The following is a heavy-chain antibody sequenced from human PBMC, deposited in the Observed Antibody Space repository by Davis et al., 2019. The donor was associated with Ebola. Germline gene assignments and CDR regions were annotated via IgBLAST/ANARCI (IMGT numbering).Heavy chain of an antibody. CDR1: GFTFSDYY. V-gene: IGHV3-11*01. CDR3: ARGLNFDWLLVHDAFDI. CDR2: ISSSGSTI. Sequence: PGGSLRLSCAASGFTFSDYYMSWIRQALGKGLEWVSYISSSGSTIYYADSVKGRFTISRDNAKNSLYLQMNSLRAEDTAVYYCARGLNFDWLLVHDAFDIWGQGTMVTVSS. D-gene: IGHD3-9*01. J-gene: IGHJ3*02.